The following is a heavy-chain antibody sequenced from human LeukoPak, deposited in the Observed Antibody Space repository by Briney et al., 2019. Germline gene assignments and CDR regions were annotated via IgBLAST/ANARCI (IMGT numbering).Heavy chain of an antibody. D-gene: IGHD2-15*01. CDR1: RFTFSSYS. V-gene: IGHV3-21*01. Sequence: GGSLRLSCAASRFTFSSYSMNWVRQAPGKGLEWVSSITGSGTYIYYADSVKGRFTISRDNAKNSLYLQMNSLRAEDTAVYYYARARTGGTWSFDPWGQGTLVTVSS. J-gene: IGHJ5*02. CDR3: ARARTGGTWSFDP. CDR2: ITGSGTYI.